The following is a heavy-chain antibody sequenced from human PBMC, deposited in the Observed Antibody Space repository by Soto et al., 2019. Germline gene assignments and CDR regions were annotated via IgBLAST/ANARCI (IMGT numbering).Heavy chain of an antibody. CDR3: ASEGLGDGGNYFDY. D-gene: IGHD3-10*01. CDR1: GGSISSGGYY. J-gene: IGHJ4*02. V-gene: IGHV4-31*03. Sequence: SETLSLTCTVSGGSISSGGYYWSWIRQHPGKGLEWIGYIYYSGSTYYNPSLKSRVTISVDTSKNQFSLKLSSVTAADTAVYYCASEGLGDGGNYFDYWGQGTLVTVSS. CDR2: IYYSGST.